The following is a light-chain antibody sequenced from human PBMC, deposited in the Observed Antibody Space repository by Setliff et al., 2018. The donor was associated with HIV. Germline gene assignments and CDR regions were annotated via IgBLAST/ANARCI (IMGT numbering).Light chain of an antibody. CDR1: QSVNNW. Sequence: DIQMTQSPSTLSASVGDRVIITCRASQSVNNWLAWYQQKPRNAPKLLIYEASTLEDGVPSRFRGSGSGTEFTLTITSLQPDDFATYYCQQYEDYPLTFGGGTKVDIK. CDR3: QQYEDYPLT. J-gene: IGKJ4*01. CDR2: EAS. V-gene: IGKV1-5*03.